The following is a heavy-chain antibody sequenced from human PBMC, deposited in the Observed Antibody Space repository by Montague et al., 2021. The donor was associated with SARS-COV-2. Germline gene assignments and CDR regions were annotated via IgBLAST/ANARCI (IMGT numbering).Heavy chain of an antibody. CDR1: GFTCRNYA. CDR2: ITGSGGST. V-gene: IGHV3-23*01. Sequence: SLRLSCAASGFTCRNYAMSWVRQAPGKGLEWVSTITGSGGSTYYADSVKGRFTISRDNSKNTLYLQMSSLTAEDTAVYYCANHQGITVFGVIFNWGQGTLVTVSS. J-gene: IGHJ4*02. D-gene: IGHD3-3*01. CDR3: ANHQGITVFGVIFN.